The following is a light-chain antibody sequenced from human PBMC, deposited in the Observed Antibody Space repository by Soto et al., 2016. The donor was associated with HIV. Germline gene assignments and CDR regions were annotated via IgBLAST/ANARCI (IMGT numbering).Light chain of an antibody. CDR2: NDN. CDR3: QVWDSGIDPHVL. CDR1: NIGRKS. Sequence: SYVVTQPPSMSVAPGKTATITCGGENIGRKSVRWYQQKPGQAPVLVVFNDNDRPSGIPDRFSGSNSGDTATLTISRVEAEDEADFYCQVWDSGIDPHVLFGGGTKLTVL. J-gene: IGLJ2*01. V-gene: IGLV3-21*03.